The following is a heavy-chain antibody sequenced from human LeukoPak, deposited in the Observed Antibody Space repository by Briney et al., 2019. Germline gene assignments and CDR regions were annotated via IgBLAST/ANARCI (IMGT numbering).Heavy chain of an antibody. J-gene: IGHJ4*02. V-gene: IGHV4-59*01. Sequence: PSETLSLTCTVSGGSISSYYWSWIRQPPGKGLEWFGYIYYSGSTNYNPSLKSRVTISVDTSKNQFSLKLSSVTAADTAVYYCARDSGGFDYWGQGTLVTVSS. D-gene: IGHD3-10*01. CDR2: IYYSGST. CDR1: GGSISSYY. CDR3: ARDSGGFDY.